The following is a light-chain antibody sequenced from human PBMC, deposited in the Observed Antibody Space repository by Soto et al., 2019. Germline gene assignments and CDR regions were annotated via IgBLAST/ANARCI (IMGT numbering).Light chain of an antibody. CDR3: QQCGSSPPYT. Sequence: EIVLTQSPGTLSLSPGERATLSCRASQSVSSTYLAWYQQKPGQAPRLLIYGASSRATGIPDRFSGSESGSDFTLTISRLEPEDFAVYYCQQCGSSPPYTFGQGTKLEIK. CDR2: GAS. V-gene: IGKV3-20*01. CDR1: QSVSSTY. J-gene: IGKJ2*01.